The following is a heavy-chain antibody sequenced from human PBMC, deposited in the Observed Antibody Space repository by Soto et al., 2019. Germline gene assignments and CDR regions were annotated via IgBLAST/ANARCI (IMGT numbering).Heavy chain of an antibody. J-gene: IGHJ4*02. Sequence: SGGSLRLSCAASGFTFISYWMHWVRQAPGKGLVWVSRINPDGSATNYADSVKGRFTISRDNAKNTLYLQMNSLRAEDTAVFYCGRGGSDSPMAPGYWGQGTLVTVSS. CDR1: GFTFISYW. D-gene: IGHD5-18*01. V-gene: IGHV3-74*01. CDR3: GRGGSDSPMAPGY. CDR2: INPDGSAT.